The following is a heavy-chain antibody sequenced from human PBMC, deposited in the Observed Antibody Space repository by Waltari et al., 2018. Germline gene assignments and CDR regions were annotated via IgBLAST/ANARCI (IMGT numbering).Heavy chain of an antibody. CDR2: IYSGGGI. J-gene: IGHJ3*02. CDR3: GNIGAFDI. D-gene: IGHD5-12*01. Sequence: EVQLVESGGGLIQPGGSLRISCAASGFTVSNNYIPWVRQAPGKGLQWVSLIYSGGGIHYADSVKGRFTISRDNVKNTVYLQMNSLRAEDTAVYYCGNIGAFDIWGQGTMVTVSS. CDR1: GFTVSNNY. V-gene: IGHV3-53*01.